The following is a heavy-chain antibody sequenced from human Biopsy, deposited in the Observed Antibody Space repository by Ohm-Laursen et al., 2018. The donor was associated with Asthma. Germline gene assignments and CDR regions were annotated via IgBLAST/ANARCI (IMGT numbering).Heavy chain of an antibody. Sequence: SETLSLTYTVSGGSISSSSYYWGWVRQPPGKGLEWIGSIYYNGRTYYNPSLKSRVTISVDTSKKQLSLQLSSVTAADTAVYYCARGPNYHGSGRAPIGMDVWGQGTTVTVSS. CDR1: GGSISSSSYY. V-gene: IGHV4-39*01. J-gene: IGHJ6*02. CDR3: ARGPNYHGSGRAPIGMDV. CDR2: IYYNGRT. D-gene: IGHD3-10*01.